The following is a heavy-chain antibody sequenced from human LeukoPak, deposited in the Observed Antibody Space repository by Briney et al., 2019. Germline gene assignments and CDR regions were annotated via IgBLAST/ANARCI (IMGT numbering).Heavy chain of an antibody. D-gene: IGHD6-13*01. CDR2: IIPIFGTA. CDR1: GGTFSSYA. V-gene: IGHV1-69*05. Sequence: GPSVKVSCKASGGTFSSYAISWVRQAPGQGLEWMGGIIPIFGTANYAQKLQGRVTMTTDTSTSTAYMELRSLRSDDTAVYYCARSISSSWSYYYYYGMDVWGQGTTVTVSS. CDR3: ARSISSSWSYYYYYGMDV. J-gene: IGHJ6*02.